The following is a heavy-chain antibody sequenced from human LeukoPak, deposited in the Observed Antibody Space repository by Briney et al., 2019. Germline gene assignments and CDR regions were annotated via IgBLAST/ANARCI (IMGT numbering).Heavy chain of an antibody. CDR2: ISSSGSTI. Sequence: GGSLRLSCAASGFTFSSYSMNWVRQAPGKGLEWVSYISSSGSTIYYADSVKGRFTISRDNAKNSLYLQMNSLRAEDTAVYYCARERAYYYDSSGYHNDYWGQGTLVTVSS. D-gene: IGHD3-22*01. J-gene: IGHJ4*02. CDR3: ARERAYYYDSSGYHNDY. V-gene: IGHV3-48*04. CDR1: GFTFSSYS.